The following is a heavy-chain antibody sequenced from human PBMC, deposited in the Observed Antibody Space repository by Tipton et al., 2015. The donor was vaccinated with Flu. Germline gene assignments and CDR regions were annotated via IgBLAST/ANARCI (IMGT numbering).Heavy chain of an antibody. J-gene: IGHJ5*02. CDR3: ARSGDFYLNWFGP. V-gene: IGHV4-59*01. D-gene: IGHD2/OR15-2a*01. CDR1: GGSISGYY. Sequence: TLSLTCAVYGGSISGYYWSWIRQPPGKRLEWMGHIHDSGSANYSPSLKSRVTMSVDSPKNQFSLRLTSVTAADTAVYYCARSGDFYLNWFGPWGQGTLVTVSS. CDR2: IHDSGSA.